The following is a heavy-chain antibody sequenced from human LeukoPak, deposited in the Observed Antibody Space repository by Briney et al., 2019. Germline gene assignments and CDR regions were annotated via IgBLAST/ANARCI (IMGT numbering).Heavy chain of an antibody. CDR1: GDSISSYY. Sequence: SETLSLTCTVSGDSISSYYWSWVRQPAGKGPEWIGRIFTSGSTNYNPSLKSRVTMSVDTSKNQFSLKLTSVTAADTAVYYCARDRDSGSSSNRYFFDFWGQGTLVTVSS. CDR2: IFTSGST. D-gene: IGHD1-26*01. V-gene: IGHV4-4*07. J-gene: IGHJ4*02. CDR3: ARDRDSGSSSNRYFFDF.